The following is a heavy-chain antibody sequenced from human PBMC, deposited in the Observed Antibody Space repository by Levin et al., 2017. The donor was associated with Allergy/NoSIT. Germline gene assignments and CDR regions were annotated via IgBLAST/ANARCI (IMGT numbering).Heavy chain of an antibody. Sequence: SQTLSLTCTVSGGSVSTGTYHWSWIRQPPGKSLEWLGHIHYSGTTKYNPSLKSRVIISMDTSRNQFFLKLSSVTAADAAVYYCSRDKVGLSAGEDYDYAMDGWGQGTTVTVSS. CDR2: IHYSGTT. CDR1: GGSVSTGTYH. D-gene: IGHD3-16*01. V-gene: IGHV4-61*01. J-gene: IGHJ6*02. CDR3: SRDKVGLSAGEDYDYAMDG.